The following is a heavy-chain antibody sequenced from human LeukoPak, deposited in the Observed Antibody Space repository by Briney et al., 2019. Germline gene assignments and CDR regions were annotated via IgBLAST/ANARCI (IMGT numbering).Heavy chain of an antibody. Sequence: SETLSLTCAVSGGSISSGGDSWSWIRQPPGKGLEWIGYIYHSGSTYYNPSLKSRVTISVDRSKNQFSLKLSSVTAADTAVYYCARIVPDSSGYWYYFDYWGQGTLVTVSS. CDR2: IYHSGST. CDR1: GGSISSGGDS. D-gene: IGHD3-22*01. CDR3: ARIVPDSSGYWYYFDY. J-gene: IGHJ4*02. V-gene: IGHV4-30-2*01.